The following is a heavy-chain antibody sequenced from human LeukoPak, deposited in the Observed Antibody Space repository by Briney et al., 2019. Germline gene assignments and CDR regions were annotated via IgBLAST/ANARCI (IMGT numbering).Heavy chain of an antibody. CDR2: IYYSGST. CDR3: ARGVPLGHDYYDSSGYYPTRPNYFDY. D-gene: IGHD3-22*01. J-gene: IGHJ4*02. V-gene: IGHV4-59*01. Sequence: SETLSLTCTVSGGSISSYYWSWIRQPPGKGLEWIGYIYYSGSTNYNPSLKSRVTISVDTSKNQFSLKLSSVTAADTAVYYCARGVPLGHDYYDSSGYYPTRPNYFDYWGQGTLVTVSS. CDR1: GGSISSYY.